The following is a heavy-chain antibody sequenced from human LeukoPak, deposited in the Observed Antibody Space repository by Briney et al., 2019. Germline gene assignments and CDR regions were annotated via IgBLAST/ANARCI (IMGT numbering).Heavy chain of an antibody. V-gene: IGHV4-38-2*02. CDR2: INHSGNT. CDR3: ARVSTWSYPWFAP. J-gene: IGHJ5*02. Sequence: SETLCLTCIVSGSSISSDYYWGWIRQPPGKGLEWIGCINHSGNTYYNPSLKSRLTIFIDTSKNQFSLKLSSVTAADTAFYYCARVSTWSYPWFAPWGQRTLVTVSS. D-gene: IGHD1-26*01. CDR1: GSSISSDYY.